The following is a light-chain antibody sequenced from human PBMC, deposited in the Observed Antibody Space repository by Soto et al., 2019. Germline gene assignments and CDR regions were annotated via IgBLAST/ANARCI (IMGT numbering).Light chain of an antibody. Sequence: DIRMTQSPSTLSASVGDRVTITCRASQTISSWLAWYQQKPGKAPNLLIYKASTLESGVPSRFSGSESGTEFTLTISSLQPDDFATYYCQQYNSYSRWTFGQGTKVEI. CDR3: QQYNSYSRWT. V-gene: IGKV1-5*03. J-gene: IGKJ1*01. CDR1: QTISSW. CDR2: KAS.